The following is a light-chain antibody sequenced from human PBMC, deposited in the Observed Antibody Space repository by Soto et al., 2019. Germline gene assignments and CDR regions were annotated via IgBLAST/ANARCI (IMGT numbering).Light chain of an antibody. CDR2: GAS. Sequence: EIVLPQSPGTLSLSPGERATLSCRASQSVSNSYLAWYQQKPGRAPRLLIYGASSRATDIPDRFSGSGSGTDFTVTISRLEPVDSAVYYCQQYGSSPPTFGQGTKVEIK. CDR3: QQYGSSPPT. J-gene: IGKJ1*01. CDR1: QSVSNSY. V-gene: IGKV3-20*01.